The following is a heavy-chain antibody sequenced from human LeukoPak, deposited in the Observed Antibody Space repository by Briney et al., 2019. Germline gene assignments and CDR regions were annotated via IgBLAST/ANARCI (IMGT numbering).Heavy chain of an antibody. CDR2: INPNSGGT. V-gene: IGHV1-2*02. Sequence: ASVKVSCKASGYTFTGYYMHWVRQAPGQGLEWMGWINPNSGGTDYAQMFQGRVTMTRDTSISTAYMELSRLRSDDTAVYYCARGDDNGDYEAIDWGQGTLVTVSS. D-gene: IGHD4-17*01. CDR3: ARGDDNGDYEAID. J-gene: IGHJ4*02. CDR1: GYTFTGYY.